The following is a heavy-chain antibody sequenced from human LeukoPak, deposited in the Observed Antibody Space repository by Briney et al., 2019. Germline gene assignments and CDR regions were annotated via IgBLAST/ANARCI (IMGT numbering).Heavy chain of an antibody. CDR3: AKDQQLATLYYFDS. D-gene: IGHD6-13*01. CDR1: GFTFDDYA. J-gene: IGHJ4*02. CDR2: ISWNSGSI. Sequence: GGSLRLSCAASGFTFDDYAMHWVRQAPGKGLEWVSGISWNSGSIGYADSVKGRFTISRDNAKNSLYLQMNSLRAEDTALYYCAKDQQLATLYYFDSWGQGTLVTVSS. V-gene: IGHV3-9*01.